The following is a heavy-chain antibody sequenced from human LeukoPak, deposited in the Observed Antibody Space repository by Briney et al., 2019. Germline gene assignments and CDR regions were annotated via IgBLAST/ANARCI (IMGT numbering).Heavy chain of an antibody. CDR2: ISKNGKTI. Sequence: GGSLRLSCAASGFTFSSYWMHWVRQAPGKGLEWLSYISKNGKTIYYADSVKGRFTISRDDAKKSVYLQMNSLRAEDTAVYYCAKEWQQFDYWGQGTLVTVSS. CDR3: AKEWQQFDY. D-gene: IGHD6-13*01. CDR1: GFTFSSYW. J-gene: IGHJ4*02. V-gene: IGHV3-48*04.